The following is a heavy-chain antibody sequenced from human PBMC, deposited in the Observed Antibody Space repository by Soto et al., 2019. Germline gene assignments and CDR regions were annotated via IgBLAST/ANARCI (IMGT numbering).Heavy chain of an antibody. CDR2: ISGSGGST. CDR3: AKDPVFYCSSTSCYDVDY. V-gene: IGHV3-23*01. J-gene: IGHJ4*02. Sequence: GGSLRLSCAASGFTFSSHAMSWVRQAPGKGLEWVSAISGSGGSTYYADSVKGRFTISRDNSKNTLYLQMNSLRAEDTAVYYCAKDPVFYCSSTSCYDVDYWGQGTLVTVSS. CDR1: GFTFSSHA. D-gene: IGHD2-2*01.